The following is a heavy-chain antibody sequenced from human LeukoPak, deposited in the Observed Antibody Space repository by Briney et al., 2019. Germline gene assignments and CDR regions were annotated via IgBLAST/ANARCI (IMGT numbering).Heavy chain of an antibody. CDR1: GFTFGDYA. Sequence: GGSLRLSCTASGFTFGDYAMSWVRQAPGKGLEWVGFIRSKAYGGTTEYAASVKGRFTISRDDSKSIAYLQMNSLKTEDTAVYYCTTVLSRYCSSTSCYYFYFDYWGQGTLVTVSS. CDR2: IRSKAYGGTT. CDR3: TTVLSRYCSSTSCYYFYFDY. D-gene: IGHD2-2*01. J-gene: IGHJ4*02. V-gene: IGHV3-49*04.